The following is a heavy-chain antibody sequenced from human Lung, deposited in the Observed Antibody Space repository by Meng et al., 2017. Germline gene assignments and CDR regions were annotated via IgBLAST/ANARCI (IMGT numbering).Heavy chain of an antibody. J-gene: IGHJ4*02. CDR1: GFAFRSYG. V-gene: IGHV3-74*03. CDR3: ARESGYFEY. CDR2: IRGDGGSI. Sequence: VQLVESGGGRVQPGGSLRLSCAASGFAFRSYGMHWVRQAPGKGLVWVSRIRGDGGSIVYADSVKGRFTISRDNAKNTLFLQMNSLRAEDTAVYYCARESGYFEYWGQGILVTVSS.